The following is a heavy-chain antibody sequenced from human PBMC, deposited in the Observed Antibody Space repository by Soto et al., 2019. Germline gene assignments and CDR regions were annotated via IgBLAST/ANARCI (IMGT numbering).Heavy chain of an antibody. Sequence: QLQLQESGSRLLRPSQTLSLTCAVSGGSITNIATSWTWLRQPPGKGLEWIGYIYHSGSTYYNPSLKSRVAISVDKSKTQVSVNLSSVTAADTAVYYCARDVGAFCTDFVCSDSGGLEVWGHGTTLTVSS. V-gene: IGHV4-30-2*01. CDR1: GGSITNIATS. J-gene: IGHJ6*02. CDR3: ARDVGAFCTDFVCSDSGGLEV. D-gene: IGHD2-8*01. CDR2: IYHSGST.